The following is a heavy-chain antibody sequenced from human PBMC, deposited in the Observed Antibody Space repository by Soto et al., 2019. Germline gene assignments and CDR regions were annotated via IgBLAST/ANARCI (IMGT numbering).Heavy chain of an antibody. V-gene: IGHV4-31*03. D-gene: IGHD1-20*01. CDR1: GGSISSGGYY. CDR3: ARDNWNDLMPLDY. Sequence: QVQLQESGPGLVKPSQTLSLTCTVSGGSISSGGYYWSWIRQHPGKGLEWIGYIYYSGSTYYNPSLKRRFTRSVDTSKNQFSLKLSSVTAADTAVYYCARDNWNDLMPLDYWGQGTLVTVSS. CDR2: IYYSGST. J-gene: IGHJ4*02.